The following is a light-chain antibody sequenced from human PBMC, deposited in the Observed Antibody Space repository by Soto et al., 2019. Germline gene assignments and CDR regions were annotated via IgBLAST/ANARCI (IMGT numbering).Light chain of an antibody. J-gene: IGKJ2*01. V-gene: IGKV1-5*01. CDR2: DPS. Sequence: DIQMTQSPSTLSASVGDRVTITCRASQSISSWLAWYQQKPGKAPKLLIYDPSSFESGVPSRFSGSGSGTEFTHTISSLQPDDFATYYCQQYNSYLYTFGQGTKLEIK. CDR1: QSISSW. CDR3: QQYNSYLYT.